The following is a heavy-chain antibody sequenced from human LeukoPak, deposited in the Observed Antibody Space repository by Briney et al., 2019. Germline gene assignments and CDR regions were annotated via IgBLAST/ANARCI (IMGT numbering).Heavy chain of an antibody. CDR1: GFTVSSNY. CDR2: IYSGGST. Sequence: GGSLRLSCAASGFTVSSNYMSWVRQAPGKGLEWVSVIYSGGSTYYADSVKGRFTISRDNSKNTLYLQMNSLRAEDTAVYYCARDLYYYDSSGSWGYWGQGTLVTVSS. V-gene: IGHV3-66*01. J-gene: IGHJ4*02. CDR3: ARDLYYYDSSGSWGY. D-gene: IGHD3-22*01.